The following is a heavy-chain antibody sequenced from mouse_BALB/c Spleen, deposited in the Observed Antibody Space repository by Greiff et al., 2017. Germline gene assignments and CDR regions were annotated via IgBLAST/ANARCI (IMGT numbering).Heavy chain of an antibody. CDR1: GFTFSSYA. J-gene: IGHJ2*01. CDR3: ARETARYFDY. V-gene: IGHV5-9-4*01. CDR2: ISSGGCYT. D-gene: IGHD3-2*01. Sequence: EVQRVESGGGLVKPGGSLKLSCAASGFTFSSYAMSWVRQSPEKRLEWVAEISSGGCYTYYPDTVTGRFTISRDNAKNTLYLEMSSLRSEDTAMYYCARETARYFDYWGQGTTLTVSS.